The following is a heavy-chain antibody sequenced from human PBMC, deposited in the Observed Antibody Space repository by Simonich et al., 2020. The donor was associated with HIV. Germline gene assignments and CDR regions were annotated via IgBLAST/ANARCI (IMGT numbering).Heavy chain of an antibody. CDR3: ARLTAGGLGEYFQH. Sequence: QVQLQQWGAGLLKPSETLSLTCAVYGGSFSGYYWGWIRQPPGKGLEWIGEINHSGSTNYNPYLKSRVTISVDTSKNQFSLKLSSVTAADTAVYYCARLTAGGLGEYFQHWGQGTLVTVSS. D-gene: IGHD6-13*01. CDR1: GGSFSGYY. CDR2: INHSGST. J-gene: IGHJ1*01. V-gene: IGHV4-34*01.